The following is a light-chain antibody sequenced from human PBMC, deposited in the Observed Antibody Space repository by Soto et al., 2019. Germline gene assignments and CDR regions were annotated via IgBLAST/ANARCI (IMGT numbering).Light chain of an antibody. CDR3: QQRSNWPLT. CDR2: DAS. J-gene: IGKJ1*01. CDR1: QSVSSY. Sequence: EIVLTQSPSTLSLSPGERATLSCRASQSVSSYLAWYQQNPGQAPRLLIYDASNRATGIPARFSGSGSGTDFTLTSSSLEPEDVAVYYWQQRSNWPLTFGHGTKVEIK. V-gene: IGKV3-11*01.